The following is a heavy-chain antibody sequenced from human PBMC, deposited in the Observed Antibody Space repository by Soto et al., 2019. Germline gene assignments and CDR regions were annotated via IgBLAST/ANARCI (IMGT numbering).Heavy chain of an antibody. CDR1: VGSISSYY. CDR3: ARRGFGLFYYGTSGSPDFYYYNMDV. Sequence: SETLSLTCTVSVGSISSYYWSWIRQTPGKGLEWIGHIFYTGITKYNSSLRSRVTISLDTSKTQFSLTLKSVTAADTAVYYCARRGFGLFYYGTSGSPDFYYYNMDVWGQGTTVTVSS. CDR2: IFYTGIT. J-gene: IGHJ6*03. D-gene: IGHD3-22*01. V-gene: IGHV4-59*08.